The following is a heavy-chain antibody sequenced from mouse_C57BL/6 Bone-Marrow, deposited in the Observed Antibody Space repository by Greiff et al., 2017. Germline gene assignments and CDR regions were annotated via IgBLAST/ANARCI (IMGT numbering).Heavy chain of an antibody. CDR2: INPNNGGT. Sequence: EVQLQQSGPELVKPGASVKISCKASGYTFTDYYMNWVKQSPGKSLEWIGDINPNNGGTSYNQKFKGKATLTVYKSSSTAYMELRSLTSEDSAVYYCARVGYYVLCYFDVWGTGTTVTVSS. D-gene: IGHD2-3*01. J-gene: IGHJ1*03. CDR3: ARVGYYVLCYFDV. CDR1: GYTFTDYY. V-gene: IGHV1-26*01.